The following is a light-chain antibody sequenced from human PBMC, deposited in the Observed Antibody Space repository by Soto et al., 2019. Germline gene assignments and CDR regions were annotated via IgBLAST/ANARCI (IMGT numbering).Light chain of an antibody. CDR1: QSVSSY. Sequence: EIVLTQSPGTLSLSPGERATLSCRASQSVSSYLAWYQQKPGQAPRLLIYAASSRATGIPDRFSGSGSGTDFTLTINRLEPEDFAVYYCQQYRSSPRTFGPGTEVDIK. J-gene: IGKJ3*01. CDR3: QQYRSSPRT. V-gene: IGKV3-20*01. CDR2: AAS.